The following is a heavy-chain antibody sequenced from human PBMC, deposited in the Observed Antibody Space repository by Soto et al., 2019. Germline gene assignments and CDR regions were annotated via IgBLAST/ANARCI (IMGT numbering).Heavy chain of an antibody. CDR3: ARLENY. CDR1: GGSISSGGYS. CDR2: IYHSGDT. Sequence: QLQLQESGSGLVKPSQTLSLTCAVSGGSISSGGYSWSWIRQPPGKGLEWIGYIYHSGDTYYNPCLXSXGTISVDRSKNQFSLKLSSVTAADTAVYYCARLENYWGQGTLVTVSS. J-gene: IGHJ4*02. V-gene: IGHV4-30-2*01.